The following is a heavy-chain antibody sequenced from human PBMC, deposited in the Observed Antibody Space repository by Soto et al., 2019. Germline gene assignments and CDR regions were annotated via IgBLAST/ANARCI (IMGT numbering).Heavy chain of an antibody. CDR3: ARGRDYYLYYFDY. CDR1: GGSISSGGYY. J-gene: IGHJ4*02. D-gene: IGHD3-22*01. CDR2: IYYSGST. V-gene: IGHV4-31*03. Sequence: SSETLFLTCTVSGGSISSGGYYWSWIRQHPGKGLEWIGYIYYSGSTYYNPSLKSRVTISLDTSKSQFSLKLSSVTAADTAVYYCARGRDYYLYYFDYWGQGTLVTVSS.